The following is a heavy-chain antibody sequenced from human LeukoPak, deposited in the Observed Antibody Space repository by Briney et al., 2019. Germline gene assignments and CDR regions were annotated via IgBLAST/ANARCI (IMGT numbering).Heavy chain of an antibody. Sequence: EASVKVSCKASGYTFTGYYIHWLRQAPGQGVEWMGWFNPNSGGTNYAPKFQGLVTMSSDTSIATAYMELNRLISDDTAVYCARTKPPCTSCLLLDYWGQGTLVTVSS. J-gene: IGHJ4*02. V-gene: IGHV1-2*02. CDR2: FNPNSGGT. CDR1: GYTFTGYY. CDR3: ARTKPPCTSCLLLDY. D-gene: IGHD2-2*01.